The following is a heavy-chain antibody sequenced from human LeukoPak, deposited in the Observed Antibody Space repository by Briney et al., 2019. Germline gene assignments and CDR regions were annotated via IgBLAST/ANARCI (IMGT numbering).Heavy chain of an antibody. V-gene: IGHV3-7*02. Sequence: GGSLRLSCAASGFIFSSYWMSWVRQAPGEGLGWVGNIKQDGSEKYYVDSVKGRFTISRDNAKNSLYLQMNSLRAEDTAVYYCAYGGYYFNYWGQGTLVTVSS. CDR1: GFIFSSYW. CDR3: AYGGYYFNY. D-gene: IGHD3-16*01. J-gene: IGHJ4*02. CDR2: IKQDGSEK.